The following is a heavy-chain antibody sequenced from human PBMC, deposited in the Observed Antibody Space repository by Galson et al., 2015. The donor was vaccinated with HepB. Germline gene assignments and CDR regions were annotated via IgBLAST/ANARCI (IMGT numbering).Heavy chain of an antibody. Sequence: SVKVSCKASGYTFTSYAMNWVRQAPGQGLEWMGWINTNTGNPTYAQGFTGRFVFSLDTSVSTAYLQISSLKAEDTAVYYCARAGGRLTSPSFYYYYYMDVWGKGTTVTVSS. CDR2: INTNTGNP. CDR3: ARAGGRLTSPSFYYYYYMDV. J-gene: IGHJ6*03. CDR1: GYTFTSYA. D-gene: IGHD2-8*02. V-gene: IGHV7-4-1*02.